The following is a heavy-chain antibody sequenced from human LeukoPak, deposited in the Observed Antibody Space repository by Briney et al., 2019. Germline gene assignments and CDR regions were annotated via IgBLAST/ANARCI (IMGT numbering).Heavy chain of an antibody. J-gene: IGHJ4*02. CDR2: IKQDGSEK. Sequence: GGSLRLSCAASGFTSSINWMSWVRQAPGKGLERVANIKQDGSEKYYVDSVKSRFTISRDNAKNSLYLQMNSLRAEDTAVYYCARGPDKQRGCDYGRQGTLVIVSS. V-gene: IGHV3-7*01. CDR3: ARGPDKQRGCDY. D-gene: IGHD6-25*01. CDR1: GFTSSINW.